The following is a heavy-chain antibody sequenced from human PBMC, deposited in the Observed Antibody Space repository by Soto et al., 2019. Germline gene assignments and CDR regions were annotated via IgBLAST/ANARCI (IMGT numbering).Heavy chain of an antibody. J-gene: IGHJ4*02. Sequence: GGSLRLSCGASGFTFSNYAMNWVRQAPGKGLEWVSGISGRGSSTYYADSVKGRFTISRDNSQNTIYLQMNSLRAEDTAVYYCAREKYYYDKSGYYSSYHDSWGQGTPVTVSS. D-gene: IGHD3-22*01. V-gene: IGHV3-23*01. CDR2: ISGRGSST. CDR1: GFTFSNYA. CDR3: AREKYYYDKSGYYSSYHDS.